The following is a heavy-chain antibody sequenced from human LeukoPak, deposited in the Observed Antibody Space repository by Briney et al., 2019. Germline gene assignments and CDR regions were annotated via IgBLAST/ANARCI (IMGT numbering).Heavy chain of an antibody. V-gene: IGHV3-23*01. D-gene: IGHD3-10*01. CDR1: GFTFSSYA. CDR2: ISGSGGTT. Sequence: PGGSLRLSCAASGFTFSSYAMSWVRQAPGKGLEWVSSISGSGGTTYYADSVKGRFTISRDNSKNTLYLQMNSLRAEDTAVYYCARGYYYGSGSYSWFDPWGQGTLVTVSS. CDR3: ARGYYYGSGSYSWFDP. J-gene: IGHJ5*02.